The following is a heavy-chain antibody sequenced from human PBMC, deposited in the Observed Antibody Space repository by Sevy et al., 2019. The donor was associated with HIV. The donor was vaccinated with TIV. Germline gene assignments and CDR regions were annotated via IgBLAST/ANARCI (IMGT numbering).Heavy chain of an antibody. CDR1: GYTLTELS. V-gene: IGHV1-24*01. Sequence: ASVKVSCKVSGYTLTELSMHWVRQAPGKGLEWMGGFDPEDGETIYAQKFQGRVTMTEDTSTDTAYMELSSLRSEDTDVYYCATDRWQWLGQGEDYWGQGTLVTVSS. CDR2: FDPEDGET. D-gene: IGHD6-19*01. CDR3: ATDRWQWLGQGEDY. J-gene: IGHJ4*02.